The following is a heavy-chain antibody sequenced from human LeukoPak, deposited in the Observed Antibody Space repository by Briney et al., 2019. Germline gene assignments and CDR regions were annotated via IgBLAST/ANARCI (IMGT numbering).Heavy chain of an antibody. CDR1: GFTFSRQW. Sequence: PGGSLRLSCAASGFTFSRQWMTWVRQAPGKGLEWVSSIGSDYKTHYSESVKGRFAISRDNSKSTLFLQMNSLRAEDTALYYCAKDLHYDVAMDVWGQGTAVTVSS. CDR3: AKDLHYDVAMDV. J-gene: IGHJ6*02. CDR2: IGSDYKT. V-gene: IGHV3-23*01. D-gene: IGHD3-3*01.